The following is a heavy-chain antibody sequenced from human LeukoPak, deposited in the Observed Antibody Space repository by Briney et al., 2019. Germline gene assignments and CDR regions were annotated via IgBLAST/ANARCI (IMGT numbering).Heavy chain of an antibody. Sequence: ASVKVSCKASGYTFTSYAMHWVRQAPGQRLEWMGWINAGNGNTKYSQEFQGRVTMTRNTSISTAYMELSSLRSEDTAVYYCARVSYYYDSSGYYYVSYYYYMDVWGKGTTVTISS. CDR1: GYTFTSYA. J-gene: IGHJ6*03. CDR3: ARVSYYYDSSGYYYVSYYYYMDV. V-gene: IGHV1-3*03. CDR2: INAGNGNT. D-gene: IGHD3-22*01.